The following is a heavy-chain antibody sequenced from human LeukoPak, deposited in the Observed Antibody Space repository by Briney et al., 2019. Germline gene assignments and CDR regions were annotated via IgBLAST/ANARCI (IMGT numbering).Heavy chain of an antibody. CDR1: GGSFSGYY. CDR3: ANIARITMVRGVNVDY. V-gene: IGHV3-21*01. Sequence: ETLSLTCAVYGGSFSGYYWSWIRQPPGKGLEWVSSISSSSSYIYYADSVKGRFTISRDNAKNSLYLQMNSLRAEDTAVYYCANIARITMVRGVNVDYWGQGTLVTVSS. J-gene: IGHJ4*02. D-gene: IGHD3-10*01. CDR2: ISSSSSYI.